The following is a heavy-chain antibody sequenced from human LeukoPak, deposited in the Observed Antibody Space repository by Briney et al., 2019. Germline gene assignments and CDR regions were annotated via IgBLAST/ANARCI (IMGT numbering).Heavy chain of an antibody. D-gene: IGHD7-27*01. CDR1: GFTFSSYV. J-gene: IGHJ4*02. CDR2: ISSSSSYI. CDR3: ARGHTNNSGRDY. V-gene: IGHV3-21*01. Sequence: PGGSLRLSCAASGFTFSSYVMSWVRQAPGKGLEWVSSISSSSSYIYYADSVKGRFTISRDNAKNSLYLQMNSLRAEDTAVYYCARGHTNNSGRDYWGQGTLVTVSS.